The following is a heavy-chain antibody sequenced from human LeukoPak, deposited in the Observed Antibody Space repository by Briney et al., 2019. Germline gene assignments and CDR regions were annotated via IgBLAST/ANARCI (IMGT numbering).Heavy chain of an antibody. D-gene: IGHD3-10*01. V-gene: IGHV3-53*01. CDR2: TYFGGTT. CDR1: GFAINTNY. J-gene: IGHJ3*02. CDR3: AKGLWFGESFDAFDI. Sequence: GGSLRLSCVASGFAINTNYMNWVRQAPGKELEWVSITYFGGTTYYADSVKGRFTISRDNSKNTLYLQMNSLRAEDTAVYYCAKGLWFGESFDAFDIWGQGTMVTVSS.